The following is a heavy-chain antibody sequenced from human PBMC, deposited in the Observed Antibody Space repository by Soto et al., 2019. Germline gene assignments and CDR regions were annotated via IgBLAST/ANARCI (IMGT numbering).Heavy chain of an antibody. V-gene: IGHV4-39*01. D-gene: IGHD6-13*01. Sequence: SETLSLTCTVSGGSISSSSYYWGWIRQAPGKRLEWIGSIYYSGSTYYNPSLKSRVTISVDTSKNQFSLKLSSVTAADTAVYYCGRHRSSSSWYLDYYYEYGMDVWGQGTTVT. CDR2: IYYSGST. J-gene: IGHJ6*02. CDR1: GGSISSSSYY. CDR3: GRHRSSSSWYLDYYYEYGMDV.